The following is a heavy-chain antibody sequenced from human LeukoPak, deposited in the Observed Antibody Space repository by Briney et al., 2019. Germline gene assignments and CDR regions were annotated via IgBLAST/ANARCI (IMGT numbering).Heavy chain of an antibody. D-gene: IGHD5-12*01. Sequence: GASVKVSCKASGGTFSSYAISWVRQAPGQGLEWMGGIIPIFDTANYAQKFQGRVTMTADESTSTSYMELSSLRSEDTAVYYCARGGGYSGYEDHWGQGTLVTVSS. CDR2: IIPIFDTA. V-gene: IGHV1-69*01. CDR1: GGTFSSYA. CDR3: ARGGGYSGYEDH. J-gene: IGHJ4*02.